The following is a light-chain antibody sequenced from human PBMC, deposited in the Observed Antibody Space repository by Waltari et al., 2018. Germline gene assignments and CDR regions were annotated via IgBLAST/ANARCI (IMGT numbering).Light chain of an antibody. V-gene: IGLV3-21*02. CDR1: NIGSES. J-gene: IGLJ2*01. CDR2: DGS. CDR3: QVWDPSTDHVL. Sequence: SYVLTQPPSVSVAPGQTASIACGGDNIGSESVQWYQQKPGPAPVMVLFDGSDRPLGIPDRISGSKSGNTATLTISGIEAGDEAAYYCQVWDPSTDHVLFGGGTKLTVL.